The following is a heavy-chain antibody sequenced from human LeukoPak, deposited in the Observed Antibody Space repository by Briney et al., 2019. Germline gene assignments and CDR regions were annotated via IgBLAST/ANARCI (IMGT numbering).Heavy chain of an antibody. CDR1: GFTFSSYS. J-gene: IGHJ4*02. CDR2: ISSSSSYI. V-gene: IGHV3-21*01. Sequence: PGGSLRLSCAASGFTFSSYSMNWVRQAPGKGLEWVSSISSSSSYIYYADSVKGRFTISRDNAKNSLYLQMNSLRTEDTAVYYCARYVVVPAGNFDYWGQGTLVTVSS. CDR3: ARYVVVPAGNFDY. D-gene: IGHD2-2*01.